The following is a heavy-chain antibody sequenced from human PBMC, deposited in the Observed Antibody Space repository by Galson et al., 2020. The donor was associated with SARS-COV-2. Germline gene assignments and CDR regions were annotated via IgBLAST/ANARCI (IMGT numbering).Heavy chain of an antibody. J-gene: IGHJ6*03. V-gene: IGHV4-39*01. Sequence: SETLSLTCTVSGGSISTSSHCWGWIRQPPGKGLEWIGTISYSGSTYYIPSLESRVTISVDTSKNHFSLKLTSVTAADTAVYYCARHQYGPLPYYDFWRGYSHYYCYMDVWGKGTTVTVS. CDR1: GGSISTSSHC. CDR2: ISYSGST. CDR3: ARHQYGPLPYYDFWRGYSHYYCYMDV. D-gene: IGHD3-3*01.